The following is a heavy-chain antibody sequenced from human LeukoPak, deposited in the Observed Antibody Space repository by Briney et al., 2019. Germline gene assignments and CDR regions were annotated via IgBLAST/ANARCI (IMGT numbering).Heavy chain of an antibody. Sequence: ASVKVSCKASGYTFTSYGISWVRQAPGQGLEWMGWISAYNGNTNYAQKLQGRVTMTTDTSTSTAYMELRSLRSNDTAVYYCARDSMVRGVTYYYGMDVWGQGTTVTVSS. J-gene: IGHJ6*02. V-gene: IGHV1-18*01. D-gene: IGHD3-10*01. CDR2: ISAYNGNT. CDR1: GYTFTSYG. CDR3: ARDSMVRGVTYYYGMDV.